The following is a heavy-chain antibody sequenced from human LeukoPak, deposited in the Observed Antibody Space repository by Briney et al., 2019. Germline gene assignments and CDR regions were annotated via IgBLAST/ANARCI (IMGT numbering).Heavy chain of an antibody. Sequence: ASVKVSCKASGYTLTGYYMHWVRQAPGQGLEWMGWINPNSGGTNYAQKFQGRVTMTRDTSISTAYMELSRLRSDDTAVYYCARSEGYYYYYMDVWGKGTTVTVSS. J-gene: IGHJ6*03. CDR2: INPNSGGT. CDR1: GYTLTGYY. CDR3: ARSEGYYYYYMDV. V-gene: IGHV1-2*02.